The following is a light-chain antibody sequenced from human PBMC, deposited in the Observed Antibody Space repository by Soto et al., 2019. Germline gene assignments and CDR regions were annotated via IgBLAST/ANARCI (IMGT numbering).Light chain of an antibody. J-gene: IGKJ5*01. CDR1: QSVSSSY. V-gene: IGKV3-20*01. CDR2: GAS. CDR3: QQYDSSPIT. Sequence: IVLTQSPGTLSLSPGERATLSCRASQSVSSSYLAWYQQKPGQAPSLLIYGASRRATGIPDRFSGSGSGTDFTLTISRLEPEDFAVYYRQQYDSSPITFGQGTRLEIK.